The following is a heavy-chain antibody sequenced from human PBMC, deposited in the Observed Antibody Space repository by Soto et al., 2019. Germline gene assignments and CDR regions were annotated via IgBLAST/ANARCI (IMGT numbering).Heavy chain of an antibody. CDR2: ISGSGGST. Sequence: PGGSLRLSCAASGFTFSSYAMSWVRQAPGKGLEWVSAISGSGGSTYYADSVKGRFTISRDNSKNTLYLQMNNLRAEDTAVYYCAKDQSSSWYFDYWGQGTLVTVSS. CDR3: AKDQSSSWYFDY. V-gene: IGHV3-23*01. CDR1: GFTFSSYA. D-gene: IGHD6-13*01. J-gene: IGHJ4*02.